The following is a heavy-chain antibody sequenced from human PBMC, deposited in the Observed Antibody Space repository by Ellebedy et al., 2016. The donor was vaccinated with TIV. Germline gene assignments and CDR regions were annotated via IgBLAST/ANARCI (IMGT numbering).Heavy chain of an antibody. D-gene: IGHD3-10*01. V-gene: IGHV3-7*03. Sequence: GGSLRLSCAASGFSFNTYWMNWVRQPPGKGLEWVANINQDGSEKYYVDSVKGRFTISRDDAKNSLYLQLNSLRAEDTAIYYCARDPSGLYGLDVWGQGATVTVSS. CDR2: INQDGSEK. J-gene: IGHJ6*02. CDR1: GFSFNTYW. CDR3: ARDPSGLYGLDV.